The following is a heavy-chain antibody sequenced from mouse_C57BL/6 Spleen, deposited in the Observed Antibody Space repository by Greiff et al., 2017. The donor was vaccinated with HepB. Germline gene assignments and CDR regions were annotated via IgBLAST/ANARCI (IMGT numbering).Heavy chain of an antibody. Sequence: DVQLQESGPVLVKPGASVKMSCKASGYTFTDYYMNWVKQSHGKSLEWIGVINPYNGGTSYNQKFKGKATLTVDKSSSTAYMELNSLTSEDSAVYYCARRDYYGSSGYAMDYWGQGTSVTVSS. CDR3: ARRDYYGSSGYAMDY. CDR2: INPYNGGT. D-gene: IGHD1-1*01. J-gene: IGHJ4*01. V-gene: IGHV1-19*01. CDR1: GYTFTDYY.